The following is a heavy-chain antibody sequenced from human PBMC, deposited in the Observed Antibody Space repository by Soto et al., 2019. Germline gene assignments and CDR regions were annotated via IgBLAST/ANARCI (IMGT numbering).Heavy chain of an antibody. CDR1: GYTFPSYG. CDR3: ARVSGPSSSWYPFDY. Sequence: ASVKVSCKASGYTFPSYGISWLRQAPGQGLEWMGWISAYNGNTNYAQKLQGRVTMTTDTSTSTAYMELRSLRSDDTAVYYCARVSGPSSSWYPFDYWGQGTLVTV. D-gene: IGHD6-13*01. CDR2: ISAYNGNT. J-gene: IGHJ4*02. V-gene: IGHV1-18*01.